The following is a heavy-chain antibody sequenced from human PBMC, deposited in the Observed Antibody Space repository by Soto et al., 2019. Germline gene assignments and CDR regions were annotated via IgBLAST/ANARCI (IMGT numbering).Heavy chain of an antibody. J-gene: IGHJ4*02. Sequence: GGSLRLSCAASGFTFTNYWLSWVRQAPGKGLEWVANIKQDGGEKYYVDSVKGRFTISRGNAKNSLYLQMNSLRAEDTAVYYCARAVYATPFDYWGQGTLVTVSS. CDR1: GFTFTNYW. V-gene: IGHV3-7*01. CDR3: ARAVYATPFDY. CDR2: IKQDGGEK. D-gene: IGHD2-8*01.